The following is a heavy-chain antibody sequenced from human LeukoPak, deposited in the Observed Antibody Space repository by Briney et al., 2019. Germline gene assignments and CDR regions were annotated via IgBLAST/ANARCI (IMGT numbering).Heavy chain of an antibody. J-gene: IGHJ4*02. D-gene: IGHD3-16*02. V-gene: IGHV4-38-2*02. CDR1: GYSISSGYY. CDR2: TYHSGST. Sequence: SETLSLTCTVSGYSISSGYYWGWIRQPPGKGLEWIGSTYHSGSTYYNPSLKSRVTISVDTSKNQFSLKLSSVTAADTAVYYCARAGVRSLSRRALSFDYWGQGTLVTVSS. CDR3: ARAGVRSLSRRALSFDY.